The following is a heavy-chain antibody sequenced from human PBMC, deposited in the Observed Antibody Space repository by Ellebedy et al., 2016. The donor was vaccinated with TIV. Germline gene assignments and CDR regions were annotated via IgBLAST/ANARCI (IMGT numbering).Heavy chain of an antibody. D-gene: IGHD2-2*01. Sequence: MPSETLSLTCAVYGGSFSGYYWSWIRQPPGKGLEWIGEINHSGSTNYNPSLKSRVTISVDTSKNQFSLKLSSVTAADTAVYYCARHDVVVVPAAPPGCYFDYWGQGTLVTVSS. CDR1: GGSFSGYY. V-gene: IGHV4-34*01. CDR3: ARHDVVVVPAAPPGCYFDY. CDR2: INHSGST. J-gene: IGHJ4*02.